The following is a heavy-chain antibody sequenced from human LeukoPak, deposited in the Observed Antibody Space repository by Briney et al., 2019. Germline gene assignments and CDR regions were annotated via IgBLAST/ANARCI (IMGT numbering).Heavy chain of an antibody. D-gene: IGHD6-13*01. CDR3: ARAQAAAGPVGLVRERWFDP. CDR1: GFTVSSNY. Sequence: GGSLRLSCAASGFTVSSNYMSWVRQAPGKGLEWVSSITSSNSYIHYADSVRGRFTISRDNSKNTLYLQMNSLRAEDTAVYYCARAQAAAGPVGLVRERWFDPWGQGTLVTVSS. CDR2: ITSSNSYI. V-gene: IGHV3-21*04. J-gene: IGHJ5*02.